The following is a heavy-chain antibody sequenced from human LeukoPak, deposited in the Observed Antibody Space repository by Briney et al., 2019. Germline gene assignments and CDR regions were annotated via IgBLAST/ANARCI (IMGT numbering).Heavy chain of an antibody. CDR3: ASLAMVRGVKFDY. Sequence: SETLSLTCAVYGGSFSGYYWSWIRQPPGKGPEWIGEINHSGSTNYNPSLKSRVTISVDTSKNQFSLKLSSVTAADTAVYYCASLAMVRGVKFDYWGQGTLVTVSS. J-gene: IGHJ4*02. D-gene: IGHD3-10*01. CDR1: GGSFSGYY. V-gene: IGHV4-34*01. CDR2: INHSGST.